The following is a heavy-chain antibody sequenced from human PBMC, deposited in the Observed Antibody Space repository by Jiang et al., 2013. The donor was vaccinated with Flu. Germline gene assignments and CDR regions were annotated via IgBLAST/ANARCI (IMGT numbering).Heavy chain of an antibody. CDR2: IYYSGST. Sequence: LLKPSETLSLTCTVSGGSISSYYWSWIRQPPGKGLEWIGYIYYSGSTNYNPSLKSRVTISVDTSKNQFSLKLSSVTAADTAVYYCARGSMVRGGIPWFDPWGQGTLVTVSS. D-gene: IGHD3-10*01. CDR3: ARGSMVRGGIPWFDP. CDR1: GGSISSYY. V-gene: IGHV4-59*01. J-gene: IGHJ5*02.